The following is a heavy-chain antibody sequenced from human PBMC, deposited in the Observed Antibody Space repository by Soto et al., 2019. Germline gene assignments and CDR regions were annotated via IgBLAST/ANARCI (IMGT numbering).Heavy chain of an antibody. V-gene: IGHV1-69*13. CDR2: LIPIFGTA. CDR3: ARNFRRADNAFDI. CDR1: GGPFSSYA. J-gene: IGHJ3*02. Sequence: SSVKVSCKASGGPFSSYAISWVRQAPGQGLEWMGGLIPIFGTANYAQKFQGRVTITADESTSTAYMELSSLRSENTAVYYCARNFRRADNAFDIWSQGTMVTVPS.